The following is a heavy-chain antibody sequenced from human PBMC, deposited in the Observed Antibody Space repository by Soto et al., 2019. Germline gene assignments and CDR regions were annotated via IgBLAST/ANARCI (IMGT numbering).Heavy chain of an antibody. CDR3: ARDWYSSSSGRGGLDY. V-gene: IGHV3-33*01. D-gene: IGHD6-6*01. Sequence: GGSLRLSCAASGFTFSSYGMHWVRQAPGKGLEWVAVIWYDGSNKYYADSVKGRFTISRDNSKNTLYLQMNSLRAEDTAVYYCARDWYSSSSGRGGLDYWGQGTLVTVSS. CDR2: IWYDGSNK. CDR1: GFTFSSYG. J-gene: IGHJ4*02.